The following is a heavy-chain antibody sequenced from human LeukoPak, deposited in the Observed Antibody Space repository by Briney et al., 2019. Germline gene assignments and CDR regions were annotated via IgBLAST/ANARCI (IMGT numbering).Heavy chain of an antibody. CDR2: IYPGDSDT. V-gene: IGHV5-51*01. Sequence: GESLKISCKGSGYSFTSYWIGWVRQMPGKGLEWMGIIYPGDSDTRYSPSFQGQVTISADKSISTAYLQWSSLEASDTAMYYCARLGPGAGDWYYFDYWGQGTLVTVSS. J-gene: IGHJ4*02. CDR3: ARLGPGAGDWYYFDY. CDR1: GYSFTSYW. D-gene: IGHD3-9*01.